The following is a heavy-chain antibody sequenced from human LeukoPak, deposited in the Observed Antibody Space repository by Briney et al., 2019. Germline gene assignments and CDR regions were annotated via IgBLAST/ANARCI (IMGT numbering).Heavy chain of an antibody. CDR3: ARGPRFAAAHFDY. CDR2: ISSSGSTI. CDR1: GFTFSSYE. J-gene: IGHJ4*02. Sequence: GGSLRLSCAASGFTFSSYEMNWVRQAPGKGLEWVSYISSSGSTIYYADSVKGRFTISRDNAKNSLYLQMNSLRAEDTAVYYCARGPRFAAAHFDYWGQGTLVTVSS. V-gene: IGHV3-48*03. D-gene: IGHD6-13*01.